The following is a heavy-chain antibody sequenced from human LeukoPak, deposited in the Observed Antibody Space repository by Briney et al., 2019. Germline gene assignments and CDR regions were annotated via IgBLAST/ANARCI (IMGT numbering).Heavy chain of an antibody. Sequence: GGSLRLSCAASGFTFSSYAMSWVRQAPGKGLEWVSSISGSGNRTYYADSVKGRFTISRDNSKNTLFLQMNSLRAEDTAVYYCAKNLYCGGGSCYPSAXGMDVWGQGTTVXVSS. CDR1: GFTFSSYA. D-gene: IGHD2-15*01. CDR3: AKNLYCGGGSCYPSAXGMDV. CDR2: ISGSGNRT. V-gene: IGHV3-23*01. J-gene: IGHJ6*02.